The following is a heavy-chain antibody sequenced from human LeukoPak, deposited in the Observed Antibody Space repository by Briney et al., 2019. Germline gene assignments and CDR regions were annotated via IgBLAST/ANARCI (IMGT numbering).Heavy chain of an antibody. J-gene: IGHJ5*01. CDR2: ISSDGSNT. Sequence: PGGSLRLSCAVSGFTFSTYWMDWVRQAPGKGLGWVSRISSDGSNTAYADSVKGRFTISRDNAKNTLFLQMSSLRAEDTAVYYCAKRGDGGAWYDSWGQGTLVIVSS. V-gene: IGHV3-74*01. CDR3: AKRGDGGAWYDS. CDR1: GFTFSTYW. D-gene: IGHD5-24*01.